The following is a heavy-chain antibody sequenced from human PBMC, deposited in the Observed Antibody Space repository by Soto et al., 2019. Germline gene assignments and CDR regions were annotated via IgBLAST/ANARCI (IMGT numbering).Heavy chain of an antibody. J-gene: IGHJ4*02. Sequence: SVKVSCKASGYTFTSYGISWVRQAPGQGLEWMGWISAYNGNTNYAQKLQGRVTMTTDTSTSTAYMELRSLRSDDTAVYYCARDSMTTVTTRLDYWGQGTLVTVSS. D-gene: IGHD4-17*01. CDR2: ISAYNGNT. V-gene: IGHV1-18*01. CDR1: GYTFTSYG. CDR3: ARDSMTTVTTRLDY.